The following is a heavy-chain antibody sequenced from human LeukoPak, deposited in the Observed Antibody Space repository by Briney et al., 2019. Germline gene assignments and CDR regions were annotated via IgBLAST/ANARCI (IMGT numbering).Heavy chain of an antibody. CDR3: ARDPDYGDPN. CDR2: ITSSGATI. CDR1: GFSFTDSY. J-gene: IGHJ4*02. Sequence: PGGSLRLSCSASGFSFTDSYMNWFRLSPEKGLEWIAYITSSGATIEYAGSVKGRFTISRVNAKNSLYLQMNSLRPGDTAVYYCARDPDYGDPNWGQGTLVTVSS. D-gene: IGHD4/OR15-4a*01. V-gene: IGHV3-11*01.